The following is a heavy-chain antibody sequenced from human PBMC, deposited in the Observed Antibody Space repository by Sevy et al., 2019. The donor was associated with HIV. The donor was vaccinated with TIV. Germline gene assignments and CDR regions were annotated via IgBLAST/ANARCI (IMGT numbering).Heavy chain of an antibody. J-gene: IGHJ4*02. CDR2: ISYDGSNK. D-gene: IGHD5-18*01. CDR3: VKDSTELTDTGIDY. Sequence: GGSLRLSCAASGFTFSSYGMHWVRQAPGKGLEWVAVISYDGSNKYYADSVKGRFTISRDNSKNTLYLQMNSLRAEDTAVYYCVKDSTELTDTGIDYWGQGTLVTVSS. CDR1: GFTFSSYG. V-gene: IGHV3-30*18.